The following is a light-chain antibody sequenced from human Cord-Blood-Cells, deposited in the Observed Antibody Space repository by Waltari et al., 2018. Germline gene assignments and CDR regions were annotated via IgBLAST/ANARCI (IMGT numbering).Light chain of an antibody. CDR2: DAA. CDR3: QQYNSYSPTWT. J-gene: IGKJ1*01. V-gene: IGKV1-5*01. CDR1: QSISSW. Sequence: DIQMTQSPSTVSASVGERVTITCRASQSISSWLALYQQKPGKAPKLLIYDAASLESGVPSRFSGSGSGTEFTLTISSLQPDDFATYYCQQYNSYSPTWTFGQGTKVEIK.